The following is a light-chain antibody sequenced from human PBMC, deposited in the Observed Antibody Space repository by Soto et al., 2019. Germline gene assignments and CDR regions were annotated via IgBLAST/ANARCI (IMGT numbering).Light chain of an antibody. CDR3: QQYNSDYT. J-gene: IGKJ2*01. V-gene: IGKV1-5*03. CDR1: QSISSW. CDR2: KAS. Sequence: DIQMTQSPSTLSSSVGDRVTITCRASQSISSWLAWYQQKPGKAPKLLIYKASSLESGVPSRFRGSGSGTECTLTISSLQPDEFATYYCQQYNSDYTLGQGTKLEIK.